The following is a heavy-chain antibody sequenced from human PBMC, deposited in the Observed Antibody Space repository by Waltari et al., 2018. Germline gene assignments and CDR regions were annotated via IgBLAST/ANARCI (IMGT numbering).Heavy chain of an antibody. Sequence: QVQLQESGPGLVKPSGTLSLTCAVSGGSISSSNWWSWVRQPPGKGLEWTGETDQSGSTNYNRSLKSRVTISVDKSKNQFSLKLSSVTAADTAADYCARDGSDCGGDCRGWFDPWGQGTLVTVSS. D-gene: IGHD2-21*01. CDR1: GGSISSSNW. J-gene: IGHJ5*02. CDR3: ARDGSDCGGDCRGWFDP. CDR2: TDQSGST. V-gene: IGHV4-4*02.